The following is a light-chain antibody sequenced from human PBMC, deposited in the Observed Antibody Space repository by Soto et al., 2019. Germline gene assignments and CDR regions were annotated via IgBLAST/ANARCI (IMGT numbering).Light chain of an antibody. CDR3: QQLHGYPIT. J-gene: IGKJ5*01. CDR2: APS. Sequence: ILLTQSPSSLSASVGDRLTIPCRASQGIDTSLAWYQQKPGKAPKLLIYAPSNFQSGVPSRFSGSGSGTHFTLTISSLQPEDFATYYCQQLHGYPITFGQGTRLEIK. CDR1: QGIDTS. V-gene: IGKV1-9*01.